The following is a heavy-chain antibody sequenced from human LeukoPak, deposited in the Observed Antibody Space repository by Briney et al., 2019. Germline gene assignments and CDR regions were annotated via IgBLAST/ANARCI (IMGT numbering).Heavy chain of an antibody. J-gene: IGHJ4*02. Sequence: SETLSLTCTVSGGSISSSSYYWGWIRQPPGKGLEWIGSIYYSGSTYYNPSLKSRVTMSVDTSKNQFSLKLSSVTAADTAVYYCAGAWGYDYPGYWGQGTLVTVSS. D-gene: IGHD5-12*01. V-gene: IGHV4-39*07. CDR1: GGSISSSSYY. CDR3: AGAWGYDYPGY. CDR2: IYYSGST.